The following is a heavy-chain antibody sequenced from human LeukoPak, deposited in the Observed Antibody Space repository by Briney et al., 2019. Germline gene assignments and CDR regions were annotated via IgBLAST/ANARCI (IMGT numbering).Heavy chain of an antibody. Sequence: ASVKVSCTASGYIFTSYYMHWVRQAPGQGLEGMGIINPSGGSTSYAQKFQGRVTMTRDMSTSTVYMELSSLRSEDTAVYYCARDPSLATLDYWGQGTLVTVSS. CDR2: INPSGGST. J-gene: IGHJ4*02. V-gene: IGHV1-46*01. CDR3: ARDPSLATLDY. CDR1: GYIFTSYY.